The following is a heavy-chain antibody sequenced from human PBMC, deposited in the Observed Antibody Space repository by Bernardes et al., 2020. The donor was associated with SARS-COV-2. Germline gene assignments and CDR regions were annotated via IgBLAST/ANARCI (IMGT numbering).Heavy chain of an antibody. D-gene: IGHD2-2*01. J-gene: IGHJ6*02. CDR2: ISAYNGNT. CDR3: ARYYCSSTSCHPLSYYYYGMDV. Sequence: ASVKVSCKASGYTFTSYGISWVRQAPGQGLEWMGWISAYNGNTNYAQKLQGRVTMTTDTSTSTAYMELRSLRSDDTAVYYCARYYCSSTSCHPLSYYYYGMDVWGQGTTVTVSS. V-gene: IGHV1-18*01. CDR1: GYTFTSYG.